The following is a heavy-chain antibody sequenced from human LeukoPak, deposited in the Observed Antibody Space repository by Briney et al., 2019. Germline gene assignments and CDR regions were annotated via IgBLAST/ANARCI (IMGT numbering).Heavy chain of an antibody. J-gene: IGHJ6*03. Sequence: PGGSLRLSCAASGFTFSSYAMSWVRQAPGKGLEWVSAISGSGGSTYYADSVKGRFTISRDNSKNTLYLQMNSLRAENTAVYYCAKDRTAAAGNLTYYYYMDVWGKGTTVTVSS. D-gene: IGHD6-13*01. V-gene: IGHV3-23*01. CDR3: AKDRTAAAGNLTYYYYMDV. CDR1: GFTFSSYA. CDR2: ISGSGGST.